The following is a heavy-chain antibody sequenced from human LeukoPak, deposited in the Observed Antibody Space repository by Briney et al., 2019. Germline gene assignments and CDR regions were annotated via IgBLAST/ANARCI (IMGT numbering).Heavy chain of an antibody. V-gene: IGHV3-30*03. J-gene: IGHJ6*03. CDR1: GFTFSSYG. CDR2: ISYDGSNK. CDR3: TRVEETATTAAIIRKYSYYYYYMDV. Sequence: GGSLRLSCAASGFTFSSYGMHWVRQAPGKGLEWVAVISYDGSNKYYADSVKGRFTISRDNAKNSLYLQMSSLRAEDTAVYYCTRVEETATTAAIIRKYSYYYYYMDVWGKGNTVTVSS. D-gene: IGHD4-11*01.